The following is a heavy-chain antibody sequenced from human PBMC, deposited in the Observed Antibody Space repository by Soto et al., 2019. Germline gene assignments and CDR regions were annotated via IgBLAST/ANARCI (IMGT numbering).Heavy chain of an antibody. D-gene: IGHD5-18*01. CDR2: IYYSGST. V-gene: IGHV4-39*01. J-gene: IGHJ6*02. CDR1: GGSISSSSYY. CDR3: ACFFSGGYGYGFYYYGMDV. Sequence: SETLSLTCTVSGGSISSSSYYWGWIRQPPGKGLEWIGSIYYSGSTYYKPSLKSRVTISVDTSKNQFSLKLSSVTAADTVVFYCACFFSGGYGYGFYYYGMDVWGQGTTVTVSS.